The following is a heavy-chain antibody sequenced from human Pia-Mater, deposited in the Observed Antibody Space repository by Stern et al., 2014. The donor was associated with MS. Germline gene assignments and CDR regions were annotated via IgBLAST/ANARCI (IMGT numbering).Heavy chain of an antibody. D-gene: IGHD2-2*01. Sequence: VQLVESGPGLVKPSQTLSLTCTVSGGSISSGGYFWSWIRQHPGKGLEWIGFIYHSGRNYYNPSLKSRLTISVDTSKNQFSLNLSSVTAADTAVYYCARKGAIVPAAIENWFDSWGQGTLVTVSS. V-gene: IGHV4-31*03. CDR1: GGSISSGGYF. J-gene: IGHJ5*01. CDR3: ARKGAIVPAAIENWFDS. CDR2: IYHSGRN.